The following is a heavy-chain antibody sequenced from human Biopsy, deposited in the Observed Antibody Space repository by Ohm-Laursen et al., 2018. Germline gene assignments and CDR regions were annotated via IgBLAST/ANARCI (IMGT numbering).Heavy chain of an antibody. J-gene: IGHJ6*02. CDR3: APQTPRDPDILTGAYHYDMAV. CDR2: IITFFRTV. CDR1: GCTFSNSA. D-gene: IGHD3-9*01. Sequence: GASVKVSCKVSGCTFSNSAISWVRQAPGQGLEWMGGIITFFRTVNYAQNFQGRLTITADEFTDTAYMELRSLRSEDTAVYYCAPQTPRDPDILTGAYHYDMAVWGQGTTVTVSS. V-gene: IGHV1-69*13.